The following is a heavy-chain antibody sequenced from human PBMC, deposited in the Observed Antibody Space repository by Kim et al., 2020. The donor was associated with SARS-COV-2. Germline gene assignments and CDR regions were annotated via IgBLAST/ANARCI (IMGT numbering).Heavy chain of an antibody. J-gene: IGHJ4*02. V-gene: IGHV3-48*03. D-gene: IGHD6-19*01. Sequence: IKRAHTVKGRSTLSRDNAKNSLYLQMNSLRAEDRAVYYCARESDVAGNDYWGEGTLLTVSS. CDR2: I. CDR3: ARESDVAGNDY.